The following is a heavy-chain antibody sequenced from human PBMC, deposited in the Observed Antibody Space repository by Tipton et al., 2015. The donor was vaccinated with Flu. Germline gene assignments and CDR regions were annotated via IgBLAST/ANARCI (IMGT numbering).Heavy chain of an antibody. CDR2: IYSIGNT. D-gene: IGHD5-24*01. V-gene: IGHV4-61*09. J-gene: IGHJ4*02. Sequence: TLSLTCTVSGDSISRSDYYWTWIRQPAGKGLEWIGQIYSIGNTNNNPSLRSRVTISIDTSKNQFSLDLTSVTAADTAVYYCARDVDGYNGHDYWGQGALVTVSS. CDR3: ARDVDGYNGHDY. CDR1: GDSISRSDYY.